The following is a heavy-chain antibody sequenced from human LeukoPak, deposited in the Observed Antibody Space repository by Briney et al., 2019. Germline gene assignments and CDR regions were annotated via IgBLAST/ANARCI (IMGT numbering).Heavy chain of an antibody. D-gene: IGHD2-2*01. CDR3: ARAPTYCSSTSCYWQAEYFQH. CDR2: ISWNSGSI. J-gene: IGHJ1*01. Sequence: PGRSLRLSCAASGFTFDDYAMHWVRQAPGKGLEWVSGISWNSGSIGYADSVKGRFTISRDNAKNSLYLQMNSLRAEDAAVYYCARAPTYCSSTSCYWQAEYFQHWGQGTLVTVSS. CDR1: GFTFDDYA. V-gene: IGHV3-9*01.